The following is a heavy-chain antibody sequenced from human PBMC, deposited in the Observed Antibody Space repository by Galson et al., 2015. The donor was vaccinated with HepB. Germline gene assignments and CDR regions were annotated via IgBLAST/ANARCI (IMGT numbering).Heavy chain of an antibody. D-gene: IGHD2-15*01. Sequence: SETLSLTCAVTPGPFTGFYWSWVRQVPGKGLEWIGEIFRPGSATYNPSLQSRATISAAPSTNRFSLSLRSVTAADTGLYFCAKSGPVKRDCSGGSCSRRPPGFDSWGQGTLVTVSS. V-gene: IGHV4-34*12. J-gene: IGHJ4*02. CDR1: PGPFTGFY. CDR3: AKSGPVKRDCSGGSCSRRPPGFDS. CDR2: IFRPGSA.